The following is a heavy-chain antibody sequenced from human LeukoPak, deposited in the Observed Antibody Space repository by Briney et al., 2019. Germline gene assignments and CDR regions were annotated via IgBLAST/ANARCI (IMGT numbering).Heavy chain of an antibody. Sequence: GGSLRLSCAASGFTFSSYAMSWVRQAPGKGLEWVSAISGSGGSTYYADSVKGRFTISRDNSKNTLYLQMNSLRAEDTAVYYCAREGGRDGYTYYYYYGMDVWGQGTTVTVSS. J-gene: IGHJ6*02. CDR1: GFTFSSYA. CDR3: AREGGRDGYTYYYYYGMDV. D-gene: IGHD5-24*01. V-gene: IGHV3-23*01. CDR2: ISGSGGST.